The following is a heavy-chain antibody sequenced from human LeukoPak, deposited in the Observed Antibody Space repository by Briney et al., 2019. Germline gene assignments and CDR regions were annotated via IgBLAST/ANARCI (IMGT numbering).Heavy chain of an antibody. J-gene: IGHJ4*02. D-gene: IGHD3-10*01. V-gene: IGHV3-23*01. CDR2: ISGSATST. CDR1: GFTFSNYA. Sequence: GGSLRLSCAASGFTFSNYAMSWVRQAPGKGLEWVSTISGSATSTYYADSVKGRFTMSRDSSKNTLYLQMNSLRAADTAVYYCAPAGFRHFEYWGQGTLVTVSS. CDR3: APAGFRHFEY.